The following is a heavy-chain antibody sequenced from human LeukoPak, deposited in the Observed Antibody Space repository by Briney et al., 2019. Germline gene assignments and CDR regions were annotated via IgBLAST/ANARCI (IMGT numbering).Heavy chain of an antibody. D-gene: IGHD6-13*01. CDR3: ARDLRQQLTIGYYMGV. CDR2: ISSSSSYI. CDR1: GFTFSSYS. V-gene: IGHV3-21*01. Sequence: GGSLRLSCAASGFTFSSYSMNWVRQAPGKGLEWVSSISSSSSYIYYADSVKGRFTISRDNAKNSLYLQMNSLRAEDTAVYYCARDLRQQLTIGYYMGVWGKGTTVTVSS. J-gene: IGHJ6*03.